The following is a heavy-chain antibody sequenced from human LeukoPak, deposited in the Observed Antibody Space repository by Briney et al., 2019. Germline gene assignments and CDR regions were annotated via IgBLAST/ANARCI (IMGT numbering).Heavy chain of an antibody. CDR3: ARGPPPDFDY. Sequence: KPSQTLSLTCTVSGVSITTGFHWNWIRQRPGEGLEWIGHFYYSGENYYNPSLESRITMSPDASKNQFSLKMISVTVADTAVYYCARGPPPDFDYWGRGTLVTVSS. CDR1: GVSITTGFH. J-gene: IGHJ4*02. V-gene: IGHV4-31*03. CDR2: FYYSGEN.